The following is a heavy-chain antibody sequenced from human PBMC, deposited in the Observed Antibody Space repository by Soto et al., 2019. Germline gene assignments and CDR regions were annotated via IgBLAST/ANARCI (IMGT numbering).Heavy chain of an antibody. V-gene: IGHV3-23*01. CDR3: AKDLYDSSGYYLYYFDY. Sequence: GGSLRLSCAASGFTFSSYAMSWVRQAPGKGLEWVSAISGSGGSTYYADSVKGRFTISRDNSKNTLYLQMNSLRAEDTAVYYCAKDLYDSSGYYLYYFDYWGQGTLVTVSS. D-gene: IGHD3-22*01. CDR1: GFTFSSYA. J-gene: IGHJ4*02. CDR2: ISGSGGST.